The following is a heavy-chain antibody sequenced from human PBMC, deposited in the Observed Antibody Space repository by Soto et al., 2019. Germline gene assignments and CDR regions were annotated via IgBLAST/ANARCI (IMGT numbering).Heavy chain of an antibody. CDR3: ARDSGGWHEGYGMDV. CDR2: ISAYNGNT. J-gene: IGHJ6*02. V-gene: IGHV1-18*01. Sequence: ASVKVSCKASCYTFTSYGISWVRQAPGQGLEWMGWISAYNGNTNYAQKLQGRVTMTTDTSTSTAYMELRSLRSDDTAVYYCARDSGGWHEGYGMDVWGQGTTVTVSS. CDR1: CYTFTSYG. D-gene: IGHD2-15*01.